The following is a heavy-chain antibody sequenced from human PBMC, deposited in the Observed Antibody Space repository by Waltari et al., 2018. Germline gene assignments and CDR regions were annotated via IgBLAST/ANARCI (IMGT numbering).Heavy chain of an antibody. Sequence: QLQLQESGPGLVKPSETLSLTCTVSGGSISSSRYYWGWIRQPPGKGLEWIGSIYYSGSTYYNPSLKSRVTISVDTSKNQFSLKLSSVTAADTAVYYCARDYGDYGRYFDYWGQGTLVTVSS. CDR2: IYYSGST. D-gene: IGHD4-17*01. CDR3: ARDYGDYGRYFDY. V-gene: IGHV4-39*07. CDR1: GGSISSSRYY. J-gene: IGHJ4*02.